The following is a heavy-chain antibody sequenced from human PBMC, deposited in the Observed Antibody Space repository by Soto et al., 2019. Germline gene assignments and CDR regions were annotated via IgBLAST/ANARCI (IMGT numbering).Heavy chain of an antibody. Sequence: SETQSLTSTVSGFSVRSSSYYWGWVRQPPGKGLEWIGSVYYSGSTYYNPSLESRVTISVDKSKNQFSLKLMSLSAADTAVYYCGRLEGLATISYYFDYWGQGALVTVSS. V-gene: IGHV4-39*01. D-gene: IGHD3-9*01. CDR3: GRLEGLATISYYFDY. J-gene: IGHJ4*02. CDR2: VYYSGST. CDR1: GFSVRSSSYY.